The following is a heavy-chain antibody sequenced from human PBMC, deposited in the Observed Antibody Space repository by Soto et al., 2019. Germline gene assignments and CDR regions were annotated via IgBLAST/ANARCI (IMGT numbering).Heavy chain of an antibody. CDR3: ASTGDPNWFDP. Sequence: QVQLQESGPGLVEPSQTLSLTCTVSGGLISSGDYYWSWIRQPPGKGLEWIAYIYFSGNTNYNPFLQSRATISLDTSKHQFSLKLTSVTVADTAGYDCASTGDPNWFDPWGQGTLVTVSS. J-gene: IGHJ5*02. CDR2: IYFSGNT. D-gene: IGHD7-27*01. V-gene: IGHV4-30-4*01. CDR1: GGLISSGDYY.